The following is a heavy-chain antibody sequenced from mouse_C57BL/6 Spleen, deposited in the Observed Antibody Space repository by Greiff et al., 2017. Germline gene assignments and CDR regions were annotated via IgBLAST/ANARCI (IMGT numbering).Heavy chain of an antibody. V-gene: IGHV1-82*01. CDR3: ARTDGYFDV. D-gene: IGHD2-3*01. J-gene: IGHJ1*03. CDR1: GYAFSSSW. CDR2: IYPGDGDT. Sequence: QVQLQQSGPELVKPGASVKISCKASGYAFSSSWMNWVKQRPGKGLEWIGRIYPGDGDTNYNGKFKGKATLTADKSSSTAYMQLSSLTSEDSAVXFCARTDGYFDVWGTGTTVTVSS.